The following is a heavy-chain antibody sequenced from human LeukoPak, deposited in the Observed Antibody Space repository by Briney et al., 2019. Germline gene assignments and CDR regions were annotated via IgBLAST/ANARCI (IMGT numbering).Heavy chain of an antibody. D-gene: IGHD4-17*01. CDR3: AKGGYGDYEDY. CDR1: GFTFSSYG. Sequence: GGSLRLSCAAYGFTFSSYGMHWVRQAPGKGLEWVAVISYDGSNKYYADSVKGRFTISRDSSKNTLYLQMNSLRAEDTAVYYCAKGGYGDYEDYWGQGTLVTVSS. V-gene: IGHV3-30*18. J-gene: IGHJ4*02. CDR2: ISYDGSNK.